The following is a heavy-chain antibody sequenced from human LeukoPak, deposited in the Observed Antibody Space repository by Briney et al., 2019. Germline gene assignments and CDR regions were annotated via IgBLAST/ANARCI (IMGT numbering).Heavy chain of an antibody. J-gene: IGHJ6*03. CDR3: ARGRTVRGAIKFYYYMDV. Sequence: PSETLSLTCTVSGGSISSSTFYWGWIRQPPGKGLEWIGSIFSGGSTYYNPSLKSRVTISVDTSKNHFSLKLSSVTAADTAVYYCARGRTVRGAIKFYYYMDVWGKGTTVTVSS. V-gene: IGHV4-39*02. CDR2: IFSGGST. D-gene: IGHD3-10*01. CDR1: GGSISSSTFY.